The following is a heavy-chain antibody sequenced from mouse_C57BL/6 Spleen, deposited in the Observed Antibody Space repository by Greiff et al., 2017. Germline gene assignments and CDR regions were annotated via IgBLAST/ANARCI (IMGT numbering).Heavy chain of an antibody. Sequence: VQLQQPGAELVRPGSSVKLSCKASGYTFTSYWMHWVKQRPIQGLEWIGNIDPSDSETHYNQKFKDKATLTVDKSSSTAYMQLSSLTSEDSAVYYCARILGGYYAMDYWGQGTSGTVSS. CDR1: GYTFTSYW. J-gene: IGHJ4*01. CDR2: IDPSDSET. V-gene: IGHV1-52*01. D-gene: IGHD4-1*01. CDR3: ARILGGYYAMDY.